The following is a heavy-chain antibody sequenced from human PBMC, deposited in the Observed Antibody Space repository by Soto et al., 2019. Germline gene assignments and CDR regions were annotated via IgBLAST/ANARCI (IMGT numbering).Heavy chain of an antibody. Sequence: GGSLRLSCAVYGFTFSSYTMNWVRQAPGKGLEWVSSISSSSTYIYYADSVKGRFTISRDNAKNSLYLQMNSLRAGDTGVYYCASELNFGVATFSWGQGTLVTVSS. D-gene: IGHD3-3*01. J-gene: IGHJ5*02. CDR2: ISSSSTYI. CDR3: ASELNFGVATFS. V-gene: IGHV3-21*01. CDR1: GFTFSSYT.